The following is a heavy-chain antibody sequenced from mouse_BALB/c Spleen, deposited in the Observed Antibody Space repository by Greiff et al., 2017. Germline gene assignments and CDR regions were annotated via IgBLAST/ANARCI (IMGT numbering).Heavy chain of an antibody. CDR3: ARQAGGYFDV. V-gene: IGHV5-6*01. CDR2: ISSGGSYS. Sequence: EVQLQESGGDLVKPGGSLKLSCAASGFTFSSYGMSWVRQTPDKRLEWVATISSGGSYSYYPDSVKGRFTISRDNAKNTLYLQMSSLKSEDTAMYYCARQAGGYFDVWGAGTTVTVSS. J-gene: IGHJ1*01. CDR1: GFTFSSYG.